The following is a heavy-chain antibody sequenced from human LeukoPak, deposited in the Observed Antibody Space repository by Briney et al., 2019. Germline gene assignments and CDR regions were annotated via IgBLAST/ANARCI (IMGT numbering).Heavy chain of an antibody. Sequence: GGSLRLSCAASGFTFSDYYMSWFRQAPGKGLEWVSYISSSGSTIYYADSVKGRFTISRDNAKNSLYLQMNSLRAEDTAVYYCARRRYNWNALDYWGQGTLVTVSS. V-gene: IGHV3-11*01. D-gene: IGHD1-20*01. CDR2: ISSSGSTI. CDR3: ARRRYNWNALDY. J-gene: IGHJ4*02. CDR1: GFTFSDYY.